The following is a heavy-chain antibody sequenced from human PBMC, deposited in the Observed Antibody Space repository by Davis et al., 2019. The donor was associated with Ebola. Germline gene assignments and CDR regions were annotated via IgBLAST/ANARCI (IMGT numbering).Heavy chain of an antibody. CDR3: ARDQGGYGDYFYGMDV. Sequence: PSETLSLTCTVSGGSISSYYWSWIRQPPGKGLEWIGYIYYSGSTNYNPSLKSRVTISVDTSKNQFSLKLSSVTAADTAVYYCARDQGGYGDYFYGMDVWGQGTTVTVSS. J-gene: IGHJ6*02. CDR2: IYYSGST. CDR1: GGSISSYY. V-gene: IGHV4-59*01. D-gene: IGHD4-17*01.